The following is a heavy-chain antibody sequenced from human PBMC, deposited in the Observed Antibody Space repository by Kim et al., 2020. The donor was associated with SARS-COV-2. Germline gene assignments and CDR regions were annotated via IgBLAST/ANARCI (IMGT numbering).Heavy chain of an antibody. D-gene: IGHD3-3*01. CDR3: ARAQLANDFWSGLSY. CDR1: GFSLSTYE. Sequence: GGSLRLSCAASGFSLSTYEMSWVRQAPGEGLEWVSSITRSGSTTYYADSVKGRFTISRDNAKNSLYLQMNSLRAEDTALYYCARAQLANDFWSGLSYWGPGTLVTVSS. V-gene: IGHV3-48*03. CDR2: ITRSGSTT. J-gene: IGHJ4*02.